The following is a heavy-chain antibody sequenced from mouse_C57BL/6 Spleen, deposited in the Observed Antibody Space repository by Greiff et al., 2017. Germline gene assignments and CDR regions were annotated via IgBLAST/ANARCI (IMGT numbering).Heavy chain of an antibody. Sequence: EVQLQQSVAELVRPGASVKLSCTASGFNIKNTYMHCVKQRPEQGLEWIGRIDPANGNTKYAPKFQGKATITADTSSNTAYLQLSSLTSEVTAIYYCATVVEWYFDGWGTGTTVTVSS. CDR1: GFNIKNTY. D-gene: IGHD1-1*01. CDR3: ATVVEWYFDG. J-gene: IGHJ1*03. V-gene: IGHV14-3*01. CDR2: IDPANGNT.